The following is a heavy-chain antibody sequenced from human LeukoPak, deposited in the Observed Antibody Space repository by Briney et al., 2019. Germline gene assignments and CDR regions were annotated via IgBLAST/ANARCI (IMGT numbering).Heavy chain of an antibody. CDR3: ARHGAGGYHFYYYGMDV. J-gene: IGHJ6*02. CDR1: GGSISSYY. CDR2: IYYSGTT. D-gene: IGHD6-25*01. Sequence: SETLSLTCTVSGGSISSYYWSWIRQPPGKGLEWIGYIYYSGTTNYNPSLKSRDTISLDTSKNQFSLKLSSVTAADTAVYYCARHGAGGYHFYYYGMDVWGQGTTVTVSS. V-gene: IGHV4-59*08.